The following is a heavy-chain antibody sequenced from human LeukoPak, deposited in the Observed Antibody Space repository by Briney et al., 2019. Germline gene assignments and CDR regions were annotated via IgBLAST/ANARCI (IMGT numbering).Heavy chain of an antibody. CDR3: ASLEYYDFWSGQPGGFDY. J-gene: IGHJ4*02. V-gene: IGHV3-7*01. CDR2: IKQDGSEK. CDR1: GFTFSTYW. Sequence: PGGSLRLSCAASGFTFSTYWMSWVRQAPGKGLERVANIKQDGSEKHYVDSVKGRFTISRDNAKKSLYLQMNSLRVEDTAVYYCASLEYYDFWSGQPGGFDYWGQGTLVTVSS. D-gene: IGHD3-3*01.